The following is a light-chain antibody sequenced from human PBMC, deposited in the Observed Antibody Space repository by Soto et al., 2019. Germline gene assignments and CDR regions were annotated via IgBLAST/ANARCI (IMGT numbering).Light chain of an antibody. CDR1: QSVRSN. J-gene: IGKJ4*01. Sequence: ETVMTQSPASLSMSPGEGVTLSCRASQSVRSNLAWYQQRPGQAPRLLIYGASTRAADIPAGFSGSGSGAEFTLTISSLQSEDFAFYYCQQYNNWPLTFGGGTKV. V-gene: IGKV3-15*01. CDR3: QQYNNWPLT. CDR2: GAS.